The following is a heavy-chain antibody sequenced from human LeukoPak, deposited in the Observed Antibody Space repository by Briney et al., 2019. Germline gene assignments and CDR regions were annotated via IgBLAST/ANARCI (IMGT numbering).Heavy chain of an antibody. V-gene: IGHV3-7*01. CDR1: GFTFSSYW. J-gene: IGHJ5*02. D-gene: IGHD6-13*01. CDR2: IKQDGSEK. CDR3: ASSTGYSSSWSNWFDP. Sequence: GGSLRLSCAASGFTFSSYWMSWVRQAPGKGLEWVANIKQDGSEKYYVDSVKGRFTISRDNAKNSLYLQMTSLRAEDTAVYYCASSTGYSSSWSNWFDPWGQGTLVTVSS.